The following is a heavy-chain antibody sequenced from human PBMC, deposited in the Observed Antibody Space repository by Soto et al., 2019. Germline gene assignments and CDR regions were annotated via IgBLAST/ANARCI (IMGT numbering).Heavy chain of an antibody. CDR1: GDSVSNNSTA. J-gene: IGHJ3*02. CDR3: TRERYGDYGRGTFDI. D-gene: IGHD4-17*01. CDR2: TYHRSKWYN. Sequence: SQTLSLTCAISGDSVSNNSTAWNWIRQSPSRGLEWLGRTYHRSKWYNDYAVSVKSRVIINPDTSKNQFSLQLNSVTPEDTAVYYCTRERYGDYGRGTFDIWGQGTMVTVSS. V-gene: IGHV6-1*01.